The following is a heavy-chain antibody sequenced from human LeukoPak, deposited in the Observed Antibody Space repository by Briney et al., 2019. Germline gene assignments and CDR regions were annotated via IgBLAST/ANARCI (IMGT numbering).Heavy chain of an antibody. CDR1: GYTFTGYY. D-gene: IGHD3-10*01. J-gene: IGHJ4*02. V-gene: IGHV1-69*02. CDR2: IIPILGIA. CDR3: ASTVRDYGSGSYYLDY. Sequence: SVKVSCKASGYTFTGYYVHWVRQAPGQGLEWMGRIIPILGIANYAQKFQGRVTITADKSTSTAYMELSSLRSEDTAVYYCASTVRDYGSGSYYLDYWGQGTLVTVSS.